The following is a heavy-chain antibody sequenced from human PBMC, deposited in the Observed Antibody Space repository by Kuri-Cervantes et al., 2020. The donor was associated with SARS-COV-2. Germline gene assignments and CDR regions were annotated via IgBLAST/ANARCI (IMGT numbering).Heavy chain of an antibody. CDR1: GFTFNNYA. D-gene: IGHD3-9*01. J-gene: IGHJ4*02. Sequence: GGSLRLSCAASGFTFNNYAMNWVRQAPGKGLEWVSTISDSGGRTYYADSVKGRFTISRDNSKNTLYLQMNSLRAEDTAVYYCAEVTSPGTDLRYWGQGTLVTVSS. V-gene: IGHV3-23*01. CDR2: ISDSGGRT. CDR3: AEVTSPGTDLRY.